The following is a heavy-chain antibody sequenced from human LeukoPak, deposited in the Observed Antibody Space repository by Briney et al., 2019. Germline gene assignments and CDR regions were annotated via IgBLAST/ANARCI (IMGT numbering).Heavy chain of an antibody. V-gene: IGHV3-7*01. CDR1: GFTFSNYW. J-gene: IGHJ4*02. CDR2: IKEDGSEK. CDR3: ARGGVVVTNY. Sequence: PGGSLRFSCAASGFTFSNYWMSWVRQAPGKGLEWVTNIKEDGSEKNYVDSVKGRFTISRDNAKNSLYLQMNSLRAEDTAVYYCARGGVVVTNYWGQGTLVTVSS. D-gene: IGHD2-21*02.